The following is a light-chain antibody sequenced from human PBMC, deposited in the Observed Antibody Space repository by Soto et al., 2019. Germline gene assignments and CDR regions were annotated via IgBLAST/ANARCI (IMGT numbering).Light chain of an antibody. V-gene: IGLV1-36*01. CDR2: YDD. CDR1: SSNIGNNA. J-gene: IGLJ1*01. Sequence: QYVLTQPPSVSEAPRQRVTISCSGSSSNIGNNAVNWYQQLPGKAPKLLIYYDDLLPSGVSDRFSGSKSGTSASLAISGLQSEDEADYYCATWDDRLNGHVFGTGTKVTVL. CDR3: ATWDDRLNGHV.